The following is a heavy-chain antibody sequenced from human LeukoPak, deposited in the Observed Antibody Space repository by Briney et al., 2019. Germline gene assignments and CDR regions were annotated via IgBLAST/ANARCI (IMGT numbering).Heavy chain of an antibody. Sequence: SETLSLTCTVSGDSISRSTYYWAWIRQPPGKGLEWIGYIYYGGSANYNPSLKSRVTILIDTSRNQFSPRLSSVTAADTAVYYCARHAGGYSYETWGQGTLVTVSS. CDR1: GDSISRSTYY. CDR3: ARHAGGYSYET. J-gene: IGHJ4*02. V-gene: IGHV4-61*05. CDR2: IYYGGSA. D-gene: IGHD5-18*01.